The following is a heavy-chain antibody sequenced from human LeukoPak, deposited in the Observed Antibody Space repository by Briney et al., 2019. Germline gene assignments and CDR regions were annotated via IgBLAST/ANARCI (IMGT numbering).Heavy chain of an antibody. Sequence: PSETLSLTCAVYGGSFSGYYWSWIRQHPGKGLEWIGEINHSGSTNYNPSLKSRVTISVDTSKNQFSLKLSSVTAADTAVYYCANTESIAAAANWGQGTLVTVSS. V-gene: IGHV4-34*01. CDR1: GGSFSGYY. CDR3: ANTESIAAAAN. CDR2: INHSGST. J-gene: IGHJ4*02. D-gene: IGHD6-13*01.